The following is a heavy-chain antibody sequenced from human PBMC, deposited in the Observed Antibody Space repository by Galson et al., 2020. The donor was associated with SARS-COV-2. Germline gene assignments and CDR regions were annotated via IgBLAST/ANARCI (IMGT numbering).Heavy chain of an antibody. D-gene: IGHD3-22*01. Sequence: TGGSLRLSCAASGFTLSSYWMHWVRHAPGKGLVWVSRTNSDGTSTTYADSVKGRLTISRDNAKHTLYLQMNSLRAEDTAVYYCARGDMTVRLGYALDIWGQGTVVTVAS. CDR1: GFTLSSYW. J-gene: IGHJ3*02. CDR2: TNSDGTST. CDR3: ARGDMTVRLGYALDI. V-gene: IGHV3-74*01.